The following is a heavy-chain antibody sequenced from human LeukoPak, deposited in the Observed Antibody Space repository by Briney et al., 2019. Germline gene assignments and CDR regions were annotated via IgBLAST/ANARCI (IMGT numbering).Heavy chain of an antibody. D-gene: IGHD1-26*01. CDR1: GFTFDDYA. Sequence: PGRSLRLSCAASGFTFDDYAMHWVRQAPGKGLEWVSGISWNSGSMGYADSVKGRFTISRDNAKNSLYLQMNSLRAEDTALYYCAKDRAEVGATTFDYWGQGTLVTVSS. V-gene: IGHV3-9*01. CDR3: AKDRAEVGATTFDY. J-gene: IGHJ4*02. CDR2: ISWNSGSM.